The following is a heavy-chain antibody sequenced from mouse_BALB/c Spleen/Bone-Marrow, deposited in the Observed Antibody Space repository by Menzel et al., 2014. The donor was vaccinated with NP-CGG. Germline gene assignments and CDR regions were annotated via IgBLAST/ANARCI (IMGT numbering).Heavy chain of an antibody. V-gene: IGHV10-1*02. CDR2: IRSKSNNYAT. Sequence: EVQGVESGGGLVQPKGSLKLSCAASGFTFNTYAMNWVRQAPGKGLEWVARIRSKSNNYATYYAGSVKDRFTISRDDSQSKLFLQMNNLKTEYTAMYYCVNSDCYFFDYWGQGTSLTVSS. D-gene: IGHD2-3*01. J-gene: IGHJ2*03. CDR3: VNSDCYFFDY. CDR1: GFTFNTYA.